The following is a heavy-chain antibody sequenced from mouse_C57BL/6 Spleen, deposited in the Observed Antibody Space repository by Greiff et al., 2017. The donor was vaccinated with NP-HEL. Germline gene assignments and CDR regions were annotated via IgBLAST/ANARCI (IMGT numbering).Heavy chain of an antibody. J-gene: IGHJ2*01. V-gene: IGHV1-82*01. CDR3: ARSLITTVVARDY. CDR2: IYPGDGDT. D-gene: IGHD1-1*01. Sequence: VQLQQSGPELVKPGASVKISCKASGYAFSSSWMNWVKQRPGKGLEWIGRIYPGDGDTNYNGKFKGKATLTADKSSSTAYMQLSSLTSEDSAVYFCARSLITTVVARDYWGQGTTLTVSS. CDR1: GYAFSSSW.